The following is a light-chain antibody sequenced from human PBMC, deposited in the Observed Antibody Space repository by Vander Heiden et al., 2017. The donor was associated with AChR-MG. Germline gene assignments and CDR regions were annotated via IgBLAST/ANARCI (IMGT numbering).Light chain of an antibody. CDR3: QVWDSGTGV. J-gene: IGLJ1*01. CDR2: RNN. V-gene: IGLV3-9*01. Sequence: SYELTQPLSVSVALGQTATVTCDGSNIASRNVHWYQHKTGQAPVLVIYRNNKRPSEIPDRFSGSNSGNTATLLISGAQDGDEADYYCQVWDSGTGVFGTGTKVTVL. CDR1: NIASRN.